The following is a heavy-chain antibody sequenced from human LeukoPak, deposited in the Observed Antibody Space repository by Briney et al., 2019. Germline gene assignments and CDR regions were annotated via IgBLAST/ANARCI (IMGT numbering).Heavy chain of an antibody. CDR2: ISAYNGNT. CDR1: GYTLTSYG. J-gene: IGHJ4*02. CDR3: ARGEVGATVQYYFDY. V-gene: IGHV1-18*01. D-gene: IGHD1-26*01. Sequence: ASVKVSCKASGYTLTSYGISWVRQAPGQGLEWMGWISAYNGNTNYAQKLQGRVTMTTDTSTSTAYMELRSLRSDDTAVYYCARGEVGATVQYYFDYWGQGTLVTVSS.